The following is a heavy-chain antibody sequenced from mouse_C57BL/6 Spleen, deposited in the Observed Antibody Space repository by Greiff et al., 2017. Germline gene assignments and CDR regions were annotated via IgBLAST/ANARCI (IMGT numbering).Heavy chain of an antibody. Sequence: VQLQQSGPELVKPGASVKISCTASGYSFTGYYMPWVKQSHGNILDWIGYIYPYNGVSSYNHKFKGQATLTVDKSSSTAYMELRSLTSEDSAVYYCARQDYDYDGSYFDEWGQGTTRTVSS. D-gene: IGHD2-4*01. CDR3: ARQDYDYDGSYFDE. CDR2: IYPYNGVS. CDR1: GYSFTGYY. V-gene: IGHV1-31*01. J-gene: IGHJ2*01.